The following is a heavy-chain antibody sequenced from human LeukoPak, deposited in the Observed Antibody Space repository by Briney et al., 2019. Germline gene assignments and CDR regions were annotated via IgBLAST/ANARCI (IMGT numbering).Heavy chain of an antibody. CDR1: GGSISSYY. D-gene: IGHD3-22*01. V-gene: IGHV4-4*07. CDR2: IYTSGST. Sequence: SETLSLTCTVSGGSISSYYWSWIRQPAGKGLEWIGRIYTSGSTNYNPSLKSRFTVSVDTSKNQFSLKLSSVTAADTAVYYCASLYYYDSSGSDQYFQHWGQGTLVTVSS. CDR3: ASLYYYDSSGSDQYFQH. J-gene: IGHJ1*01.